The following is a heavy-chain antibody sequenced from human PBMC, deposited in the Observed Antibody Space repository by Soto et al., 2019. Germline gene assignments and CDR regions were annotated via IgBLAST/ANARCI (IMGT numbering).Heavy chain of an antibody. CDR2: IYHSGST. CDR1: GGSISSGGYS. CDR3: AREERYYDSSGYYYYFDY. D-gene: IGHD3-22*01. Sequence: TLSLTCAVSGGSISSGGYSWSWIRQPPGKGLEWIGYIYHSGSTYYNPSLKSRVTISVDRSKNQFSLKLSSVTAADTAVYYCAREERYYDSSGYYYYFDYWGQGTLVTVSS. J-gene: IGHJ4*02. V-gene: IGHV4-30-2*01.